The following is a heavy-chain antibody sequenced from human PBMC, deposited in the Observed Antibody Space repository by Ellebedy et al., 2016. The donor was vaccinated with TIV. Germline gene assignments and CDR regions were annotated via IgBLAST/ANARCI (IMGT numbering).Heavy chain of an antibody. V-gene: IGHV1-8*01. J-gene: IGHJ4*02. D-gene: IGHD6-19*01. CDR3: ARAQLVHSSGWSQGY. CDR2: MNPNSGNT. Sequence: ASVKVSCXASGYTFTSYDINWVRQATGQGLEWVGWMNPNSGNTDYAQKFRGRVTITRDTSASTAYMELSSLRSEDTAVYYCARAQLVHSSGWSQGYWGQGTLVTVSS. CDR1: GYTFTSYD.